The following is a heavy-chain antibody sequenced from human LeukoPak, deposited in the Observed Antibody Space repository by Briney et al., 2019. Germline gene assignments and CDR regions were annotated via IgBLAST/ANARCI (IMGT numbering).Heavy chain of an antibody. CDR3: ARGVGVIDY. CDR2: ISSSSSYI. CDR1: GFTCSSYI. V-gene: IGHV3-21*01. J-gene: IGHJ4*02. Sequence: GGSLRVSRAAPGFTCSSYILNWVGQAPGKGLEWVSSISSSSSYIYYADSVKGRFTISRDNAKNSLYLQMNSLRAEDTAVYYCARGVGVIDYWGQGTLVTVSS. D-gene: IGHD3-10*01.